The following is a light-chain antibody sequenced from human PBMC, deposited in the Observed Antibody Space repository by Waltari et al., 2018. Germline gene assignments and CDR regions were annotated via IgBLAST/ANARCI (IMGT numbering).Light chain of an antibody. CDR3: TAWDNNLSAYL. V-gene: IGLV10-54*04. Sequence: QAGLTQPPSVSKNLRQTATLTCTGNRNNVGNQGAAWLQQHQGHPPKLLSDRNNNRPSVISERFSASRSGNTATLTITGLQPEDEAHYYCTAWDNNLSAYLFGTGTEVTVL. CDR1: RNNVGNQG. CDR2: RNN. J-gene: IGLJ1*01.